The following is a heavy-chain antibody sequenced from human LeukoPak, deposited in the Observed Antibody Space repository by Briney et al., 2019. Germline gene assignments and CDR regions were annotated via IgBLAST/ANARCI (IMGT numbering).Heavy chain of an antibody. CDR3: ARDHPPDLTGYPSYFDY. D-gene: IGHD3-9*01. Sequence: ASVKVSCEASGYTFTSYGISWVRQAPGQGLEWMGWISAYNGNTNYAQKLQGRVTMTTDTSTSTAYMELRSLRSDDTAVYYSARDHPPDLTGYPSYFDYWGQGTLVTVSS. CDR2: ISAYNGNT. V-gene: IGHV1-18*01. J-gene: IGHJ4*02. CDR1: GYTFTSYG.